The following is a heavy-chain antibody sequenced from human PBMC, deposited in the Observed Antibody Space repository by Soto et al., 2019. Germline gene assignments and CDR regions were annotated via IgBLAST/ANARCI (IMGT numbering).Heavy chain of an antibody. D-gene: IGHD3-3*01. CDR1: GGSIGSHY. Sequence: QVQLIESSARLVKPSETLSLTCTVSGGSIGSHYWSWVRQPPGKGLECIGYIHYSGITIYNPSLNGRVTLSLDTSKNQFSLKITSVTAADTAVYYCARLSNFGTNSPFDYWGQGTLVTVSS. V-gene: IGHV4-59*08. CDR2: IHYSGIT. J-gene: IGHJ4*02. CDR3: ARLSNFGTNSPFDY.